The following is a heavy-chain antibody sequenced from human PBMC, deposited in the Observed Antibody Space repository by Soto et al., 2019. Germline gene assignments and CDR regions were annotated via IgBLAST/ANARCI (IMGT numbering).Heavy chain of an antibody. D-gene: IGHD3-10*01. CDR3: ARGLGDTDYYYYYYMDV. Sequence: ASVKVSCKASGYTFTSYDINWVRQATGQGLEWMGWMNPNSGNTGYAQKFQGRVTITRNTSISTAYMELSSLRSEDTAVYYCARGLGDTDYYYYYYMDVWGKGTTVTVSS. CDR1: GYTFTSYD. V-gene: IGHV1-8*01. CDR2: MNPNSGNT. J-gene: IGHJ6*03.